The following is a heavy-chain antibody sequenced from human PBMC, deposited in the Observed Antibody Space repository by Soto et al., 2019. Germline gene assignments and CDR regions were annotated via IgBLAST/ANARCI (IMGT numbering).Heavy chain of an antibody. D-gene: IGHD2-2*01. CDR1: GYTFTSYY. J-gene: IGHJ6*02. CDR2: INPSGGST. Sequence: ASVKVSCKASGYTFTSYYMHWVRQAPGQRLEWMGIINPSGGSTSYAQKFQGRVTMTRDTSTSTVYMELSSLRSEDTAVYYCARDYIVVVPAAIPYGMDVWGQGTTVTVSS. CDR3: ARDYIVVVPAAIPYGMDV. V-gene: IGHV1-46*01.